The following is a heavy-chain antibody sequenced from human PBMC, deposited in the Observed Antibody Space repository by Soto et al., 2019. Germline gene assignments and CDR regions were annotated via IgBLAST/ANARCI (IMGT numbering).Heavy chain of an antibody. CDR1: GASVSTGAYY. CDR3: VRAMRHTAMVSPWFDP. CDR2: IYESGYT. Sequence: SETLSLTCTVSGASVSTGAYYWGWVRQRPGKGLEWVGYIYESGYTYYNTSLKSRLTISLDRSNNQFSLGLTSVTAADKAVYYCVRAMRHTAMVSPWFDPWGQGTLVNVS. J-gene: IGHJ5*02. V-gene: IGHV4-31*03. D-gene: IGHD5-18*01.